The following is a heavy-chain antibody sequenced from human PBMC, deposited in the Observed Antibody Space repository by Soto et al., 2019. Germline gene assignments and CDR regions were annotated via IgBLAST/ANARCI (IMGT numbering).Heavy chain of an antibody. CDR1: GGTFSSYA. D-gene: IGHD4-17*01. J-gene: IGHJ5*02. Sequence: GASVKVSCKASGGTFSSYAISWVRQAPGQGLEWMGGIIPIFGTANYAQKFQGRVTITADESTSTAYMELSSLRSEDTAVHYCAREGGRYGDYPSSYNWFDPWGQGTLVTVSS. CDR2: IIPIFGTA. V-gene: IGHV1-69*13. CDR3: AREGGRYGDYPSSYNWFDP.